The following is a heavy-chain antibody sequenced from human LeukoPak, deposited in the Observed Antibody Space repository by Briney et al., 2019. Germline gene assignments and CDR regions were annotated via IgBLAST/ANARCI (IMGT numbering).Heavy chain of an antibody. CDR2: ISSSSSYI. D-gene: IGHD2-21*02. CDR1: GFTFSSYS. J-gene: IGHJ4*02. V-gene: IGHV3-21*01. Sequence: PGGSLRLSCAASGFTFSSYSMNWVRQAPGKGLEWVSSISSSSSYIHYADSVKGRFTISRDNAKNSLYLQMNSLRAEDTAVYYCARSCGGDCYLFDYWGQGTLVTVSS. CDR3: ARSCGGDCYLFDY.